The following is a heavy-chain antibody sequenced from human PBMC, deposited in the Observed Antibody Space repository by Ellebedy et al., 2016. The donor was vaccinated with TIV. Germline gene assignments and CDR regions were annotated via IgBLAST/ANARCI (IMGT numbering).Heavy chain of an antibody. CDR1: GGSISSSSYY. CDR3: ARPYSSSRGRPTYYYYYMDV. D-gene: IGHD6-13*01. V-gene: IGHV4-39*01. J-gene: IGHJ6*03. Sequence: SETLSLXXTVSGGSISSSSYYWGWIRQPPGKGLEWIGSIYYSGSTYYNPSLKSRVTISVDTSKNQFSLKLSSVTAADTAVYYCARPYSSSRGRPTYYYYYMDVWGKGTTVTVSS. CDR2: IYYSGST.